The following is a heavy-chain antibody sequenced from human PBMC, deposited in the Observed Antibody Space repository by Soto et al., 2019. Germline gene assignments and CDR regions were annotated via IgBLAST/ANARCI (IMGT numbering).Heavy chain of an antibody. J-gene: IGHJ6*02. V-gene: IGHV3-23*04. CDR3: AKALGGEVTTVYYYYGMDV. CDR2: ISGSGGST. CDR1: GGTFSSYA. D-gene: IGHD4-4*01. Sequence: VQLVQSGAEVKKPGSSVKVSCKASGGTFSSYAMSWVRQAPGKGLEWVSAISGSGGSTYYADSVKGRFTISRDNSKNTLYLQMNSLRAEDTAVYYCAKALGGEVTTVYYYYGMDVWGQGTTVTVSS.